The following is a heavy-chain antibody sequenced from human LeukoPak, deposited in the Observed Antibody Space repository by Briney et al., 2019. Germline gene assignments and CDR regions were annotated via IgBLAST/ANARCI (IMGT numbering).Heavy chain of an antibody. CDR1: GFTFSSYS. Sequence: GGSLRLSCAASGFTFSSYSMNWVRQAPGKGLEWVSSISSSSSYIYYADSVKGRFTISRDNAKNSLYLQMNSLRAEDTAVYYCARDHSIDYYGSGSPQGPNWFDPWGQGTPVTVSS. J-gene: IGHJ5*02. CDR2: ISSSSSYI. D-gene: IGHD3-10*01. CDR3: ARDHSIDYYGSGSPQGPNWFDP. V-gene: IGHV3-21*01.